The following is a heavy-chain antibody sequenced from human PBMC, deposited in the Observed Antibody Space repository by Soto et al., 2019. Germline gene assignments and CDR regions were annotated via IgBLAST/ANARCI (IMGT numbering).Heavy chain of an antibody. CDR3: AKDKPGTTSFDY. CDR1: GFTISSNA. Sequence: PGGSLSLSCTASGFTISSNAMSWFRQAPGKGLEWVSAISDRGATTHYADSVKGRFTISRDTSKNTLYLQLNTLRADDTAVYYCAKDKPGTTSFDYWGQGTLVTVSS. J-gene: IGHJ4*02. CDR2: ISDRGATT. D-gene: IGHD1-1*01. V-gene: IGHV3-23*01.